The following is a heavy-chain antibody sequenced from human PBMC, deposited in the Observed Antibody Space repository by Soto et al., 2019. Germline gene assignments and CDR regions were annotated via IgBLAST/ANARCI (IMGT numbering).Heavy chain of an antibody. Sequence: SGPTRVNPTQTLTLTCTFSGCSLITSGVGVGWIRQPPGKALEWLALIYWDDDKRYSPSLKSRLTITKDTSKNQVVLTMTNMDPVDTATYYCAHFVQSVPAEMGFDYWGQGTLVTVSS. CDR3: AHFVQSVPAEMGFDY. CDR2: IYWDDDK. D-gene: IGHD2-2*01. CDR1: GCSLITSGVG. V-gene: IGHV2-5*02. J-gene: IGHJ4*02.